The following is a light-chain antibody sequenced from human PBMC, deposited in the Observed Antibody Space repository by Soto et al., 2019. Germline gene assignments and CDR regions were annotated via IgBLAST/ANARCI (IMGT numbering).Light chain of an antibody. CDR1: ESVYRY. CDR3: QPSYRTTLT. CDR2: AAS. J-gene: IGKJ4*01. V-gene: IGKV1-39*01. Sequence: HMTYSPSSLSASVGDRVTITCRVSESVYRYLNWYQQKPGRAPNLLIYAASNLHSGVPSRFSGSGSGTDFTLTIANLLREELTTYNFQPSYRTTLTFGVGTRV.